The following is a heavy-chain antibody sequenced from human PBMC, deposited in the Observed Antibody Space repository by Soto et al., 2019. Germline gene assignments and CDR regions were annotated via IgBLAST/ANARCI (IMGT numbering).Heavy chain of an antibody. Sequence: GGSLRLSCAASGFTFSSYGMHWVRQAPGKGLEWVAVIWYDGSNKYYADSVKGRFTISRDNSKNTLYLQMNSLRAEDTAVYYCAKLYSRYGMDVWGQGTTVTVSS. CDR1: GFTFSSYG. J-gene: IGHJ6*02. D-gene: IGHD2-8*01. CDR3: AKLYSRYGMDV. V-gene: IGHV3-30*02. CDR2: IWYDGSNK.